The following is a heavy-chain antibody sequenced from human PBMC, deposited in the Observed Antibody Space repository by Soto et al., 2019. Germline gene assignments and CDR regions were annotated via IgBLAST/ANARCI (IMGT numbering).Heavy chain of an antibody. J-gene: IGHJ4*02. D-gene: IGHD1-26*01. CDR3: AHSRWYRTSVDY. CDR2: IYWDDDK. V-gene: IGHV2-5*02. Sequence: QITLKESGPTLVKPTQTLTLTCTFSGFSLSTSGVGVGWIRQPPGKALEWLALIYWDDDKRYSPSLKSRLTITKDTSKNQVVLTMTNMDHVDTATYYCAHSRWYRTSVDYWGQGTLVTVSS. CDR1: GFSLSTSGVG.